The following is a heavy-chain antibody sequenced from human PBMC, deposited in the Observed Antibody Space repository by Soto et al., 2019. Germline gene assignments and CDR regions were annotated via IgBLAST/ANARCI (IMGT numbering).Heavy chain of an antibody. CDR1: GGTFSSYA. CDR2: IIPIFCTA. CDR3: ASRSIAATSRPSSYYYYGMDV. V-gene: IGHV1-69*06. J-gene: IGHJ6*02. D-gene: IGHD6-6*01. Sequence: QVQLVQSGAEVKKPGSSVKVSCKASGGTFSSYAISWVRQAPGQGLEWMGGIIPIFCTANYAQKFQGRVTITADKSTSTAYMELSSLRSEDTAVYYCASRSIAATSRPSSYYYYGMDVWGQGTTVTVSS.